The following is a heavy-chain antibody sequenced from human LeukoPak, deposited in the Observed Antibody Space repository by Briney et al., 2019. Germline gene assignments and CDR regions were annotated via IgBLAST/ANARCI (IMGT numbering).Heavy chain of an antibody. V-gene: IGHV4-34*01. CDR1: GGSFSGYY. CDR2: INHSGST. J-gene: IGHJ5*02. CDR3: ATSGGPINWFDP. D-gene: IGHD2-15*01. Sequence: KPSEILSLTCAVYGGSFSGYYWGWIRQPPGEGLQWIGEINHSGSTNYNPSLKSRVTISVDTSKNQFSLKLSSVTAADTAVYYCATSGGPINWFDPWGQGTLVTVSS.